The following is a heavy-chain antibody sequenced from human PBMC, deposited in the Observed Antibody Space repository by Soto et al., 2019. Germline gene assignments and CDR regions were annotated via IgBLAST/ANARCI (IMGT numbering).Heavy chain of an antibody. V-gene: IGHV3-23*01. CDR1: GFTFSSYG. CDR3: AKDRRAGGNYGLYSDF. Sequence: EVQLLESGGGLVQPGGSLRLSCAASGFTFSSYGMTWVRQAPGKGLEWVSFSSATGAGTYYADSVKGRFTISRDNSKNTLYLQMTRLRAGDTAVYYCAKDRRAGGNYGLYSDFWGQGALVIVSS. J-gene: IGHJ4*02. CDR2: SSATGAGT. D-gene: IGHD1-7*01.